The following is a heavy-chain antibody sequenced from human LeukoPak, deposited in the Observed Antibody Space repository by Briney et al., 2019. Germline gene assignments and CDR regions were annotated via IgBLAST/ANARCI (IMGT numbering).Heavy chain of an antibody. CDR3: ARGDGSLTARTYAFDI. CDR1: GYTFSNYG. Sequence: ASVKVSCKASGYTFSNYGISWVRQAPGQGLEWMGWISSYNDNTNYAQKLQGRVTMTTDTSTSTAYMELRSLRSDDTAVYYCARGDGSLTARTYAFDIWGQGTMVTVSS. J-gene: IGHJ3*02. V-gene: IGHV1-18*01. CDR2: ISSYNDNT. D-gene: IGHD3-10*01.